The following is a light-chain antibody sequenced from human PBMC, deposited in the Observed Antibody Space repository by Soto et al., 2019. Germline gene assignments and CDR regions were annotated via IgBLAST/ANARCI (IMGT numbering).Light chain of an antibody. Sequence: QMTQSPATLSASVGARVTITCRASQRISSWLAGYQQKPGKAPKLLIYDAYSLESGVPSRLIVSGSGTEFNLPLSSLQPDDLATDYCQHYNSYSFVQGTKVDI. CDR2: DAY. J-gene: IGKJ1*01. V-gene: IGKV1-5*01. CDR3: QHYNSYS. CDR1: QRISSW.